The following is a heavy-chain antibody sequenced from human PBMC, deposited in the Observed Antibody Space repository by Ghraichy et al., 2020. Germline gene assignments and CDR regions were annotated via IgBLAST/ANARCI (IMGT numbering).Heavy chain of an antibody. J-gene: IGHJ6*02. CDR1: GFTFSSYW. V-gene: IGHV3-7*01. CDR3: ARDGCSSTSCYNGMDV. Sequence: GGSLRLSCAASGFTFSSYWMSWVRQAPGKGLEWVANIKQDGSEKYYVDSVKGRFTISRDNAKNSLYLQMNSLRAEDTAVYYCARDGCSSTSCYNGMDVWGQGTTVTVSS. D-gene: IGHD2-2*02. CDR2: IKQDGSEK.